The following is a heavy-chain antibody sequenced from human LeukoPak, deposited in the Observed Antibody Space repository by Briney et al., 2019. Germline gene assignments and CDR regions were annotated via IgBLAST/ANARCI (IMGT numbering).Heavy chain of an antibody. CDR3: ARVSRGSYDLDY. CDR2: ISSSGSTV. D-gene: IGHD3-16*01. V-gene: IGHV3-48*03. Sequence: GGSLRLSCAASGFTFSSYEMNGVRQAPGKGQEGVSYISSSGSTVQYAESVKGRVTISRDNAKNSLYLQMNSLRVEDTAVYYCARVSRGSYDLDYWGQGTLVTVSS. CDR1: GFTFSSYE. J-gene: IGHJ4*02.